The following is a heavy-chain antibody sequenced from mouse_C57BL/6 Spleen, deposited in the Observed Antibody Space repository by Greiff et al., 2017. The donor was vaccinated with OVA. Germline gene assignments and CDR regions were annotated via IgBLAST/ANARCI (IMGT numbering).Heavy chain of an antibody. CDR3: ARPSLYYDSDAGFAY. J-gene: IGHJ3*01. CDR1: GYTFTSYG. CDR2: SYPRSGNT. D-gene: IGHD2-4*01. V-gene: IGHV1-81*01. Sequence: QVQLQQSGAELARPGASVKLSCKASGYTFTSYGISWVKQRTGQGLEWIGESYPRSGNTYYNEKFKGKATMTADKSSSTAYMELRSLPSEDSAVYFCARPSLYYDSDAGFAYWGQGTLVTVSA.